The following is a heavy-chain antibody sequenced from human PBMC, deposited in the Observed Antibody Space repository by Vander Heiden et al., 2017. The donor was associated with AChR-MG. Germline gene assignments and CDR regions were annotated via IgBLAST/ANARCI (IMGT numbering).Heavy chain of an antibody. Sequence: VQLLESGVGVVQPRRSLRPPCAASRFTFTGYGMHWVRQAPGKGLECVAVIWYDGSNKYYADSVKGRFTISRDNSKNTLYLQMNSLRAEDTAVYYCAREPQKYSGSYYFDYWGQGTLVTVSS. V-gene: IGHV3-33*01. CDR3: AREPQKYSGSYYFDY. D-gene: IGHD1-26*01. CDR1: RFTFTGYG. J-gene: IGHJ4*02. CDR2: IWYDGSNK.